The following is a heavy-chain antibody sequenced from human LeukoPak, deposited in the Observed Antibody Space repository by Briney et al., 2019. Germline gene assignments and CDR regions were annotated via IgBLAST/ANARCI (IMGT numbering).Heavy chain of an antibody. CDR2: IYHTGST. Sequence: SETLSLTFTVSGGSISSYYWSWIRQPPGKGLEWIGYIYHTGSTNYNPSLKSRVTISVDTSKNQFSLKLSSVTAADTAVYYCARRDSGSYRGWFDPWGQGTLVTVSS. CDR1: GGSISSYY. J-gene: IGHJ5*02. CDR3: ARRDSGSYRGWFDP. V-gene: IGHV4-59*08. D-gene: IGHD1-26*01.